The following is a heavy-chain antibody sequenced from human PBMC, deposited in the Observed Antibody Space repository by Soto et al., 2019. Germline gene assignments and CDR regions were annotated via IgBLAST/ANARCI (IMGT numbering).Heavy chain of an antibody. J-gene: IGHJ5*02. Sequence: ASVKFSCKTSGYTSSNYGITWVRQAPGQPLEWLGWISLYSDGTNYAQKFQGRVSMTTDTSTTTAYMELRSLRSDDTAVYYCARVVPGAEAWFGPWGQGTLVTVSS. CDR2: ISLYSDGT. CDR3: ARVVPGAEAWFGP. CDR1: GYTSSNYG. V-gene: IGHV1-18*01. D-gene: IGHD2-2*01.